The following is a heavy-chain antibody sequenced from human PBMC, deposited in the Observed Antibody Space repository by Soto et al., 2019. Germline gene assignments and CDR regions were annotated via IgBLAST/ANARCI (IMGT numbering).Heavy chain of an antibody. D-gene: IGHD3-3*01. CDR1: GFTVSSNY. CDR3: ARDRGGAYDFWSGYDY. CDR2: IYSGGST. Sequence: GGSLRLSCAASGFTVSSNYMSWVRQAPGKGLEWVSVIYSGGSTYYADSVKGRFTISRDNSKNTLYLQMNSLRAEDTAVYYCARDRGGAYDFWSGYDYWGQGTLVTVSS. V-gene: IGHV3-66*01. J-gene: IGHJ4*02.